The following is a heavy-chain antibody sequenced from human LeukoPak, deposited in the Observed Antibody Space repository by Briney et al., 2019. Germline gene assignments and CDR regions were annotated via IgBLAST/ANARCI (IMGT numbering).Heavy chain of an antibody. CDR3: ASRLYCSSTSCKISYYGMDV. CDR2: INHSGST. CDR1: GGSFSGYY. J-gene: IGHJ6*02. Sequence: SETLSLTCAVYGGSFSGYYWSWIRQPPGKGLEWIGEINHSGSTNYSPSLKSRVTISVDTSKNQFSLKLSSVTAADTAVYYCASRLYCSSTSCKISYYGMDVWGQGTTVTVSS. V-gene: IGHV4-34*01. D-gene: IGHD2-2*01.